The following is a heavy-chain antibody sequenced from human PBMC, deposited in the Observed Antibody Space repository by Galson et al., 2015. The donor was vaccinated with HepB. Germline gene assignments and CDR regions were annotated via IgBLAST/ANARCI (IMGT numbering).Heavy chain of an antibody. V-gene: IGHV1-18*04. Sequence: SVKVSCKASGSTFTSYGINWVRQAPGQGLEWMGWISAYNGNTNYAQKLQGRVTMTTDTSTSTAYMELRSLRPDDTAVYYCARDKEASPLLCPDYWGQGTLVTVSS. CDR2: ISAYNGNT. J-gene: IGHJ4*02. D-gene: IGHD3-10*02. CDR1: GSTFTSYG. CDR3: ARDKEASPLLCPDY.